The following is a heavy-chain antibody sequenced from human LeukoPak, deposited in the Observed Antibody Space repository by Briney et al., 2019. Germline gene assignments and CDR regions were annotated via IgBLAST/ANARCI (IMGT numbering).Heavy chain of an antibody. J-gene: IGHJ4*02. CDR2: ITWNSGSI. D-gene: IGHD6-19*01. Sequence: GRSLRLSCAASGFTFDDYGMHWVRQAPGKGLEWVSGITWNSGSIGYADSVKGRFTISRDNAKNSLYLQMNSLRAEDTALYYCAKDMGSGWYGGSDYWGQGTLVTVSS. CDR1: GFTFDDYG. CDR3: AKDMGSGWYGGSDY. V-gene: IGHV3-9*01.